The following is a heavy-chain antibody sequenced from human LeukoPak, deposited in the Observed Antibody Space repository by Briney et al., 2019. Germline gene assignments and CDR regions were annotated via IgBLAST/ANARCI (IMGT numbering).Heavy chain of an antibody. Sequence: ASVKVSCKASGYTFTSYDINWVRQATGQGLEWMGWMNPNSGNTGYAQKFQGRVTMTRNTSISTAYMELSSLRSEDTAVYYCARDNVVRYFDWPAAFDYWGQGTLVTVSS. CDR2: MNPNSGNT. J-gene: IGHJ4*02. V-gene: IGHV1-8*01. CDR1: GYTFTSYD. D-gene: IGHD3-9*01. CDR3: ARDNVVRYFDWPAAFDY.